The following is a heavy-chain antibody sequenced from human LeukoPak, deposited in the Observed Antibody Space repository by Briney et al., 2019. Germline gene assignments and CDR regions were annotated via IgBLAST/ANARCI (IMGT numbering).Heavy chain of an antibody. D-gene: IGHD3-10*01. CDR2: IYTSGST. Sequence: SETLSLTCTVSGGSISSYYWSWIRQPAGKGLEWIGRIYTSGSTNYNPSLKSRVTMSVDTSKNQFSLKLSSVTAADTAVYYCARVCGYGCGNITMVRGVISYTFDYWGQGTLVTVSS. J-gene: IGHJ4*02. CDR3: ARVCGYGCGNITMVRGVISYTFDY. CDR1: GGSISSYY. V-gene: IGHV4-4*07.